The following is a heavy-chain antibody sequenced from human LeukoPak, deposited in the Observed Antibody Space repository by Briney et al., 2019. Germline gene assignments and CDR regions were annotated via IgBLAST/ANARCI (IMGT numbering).Heavy chain of an antibody. CDR3: ARRAGGYSHPYDY. Sequence: GGSLRFSCAVSGTNVSDNYMSGGRKAPGKGLEWGSLIYSDDTTLYADSVKGRFTISRDISKNTLYLQMNSLRAEDTAMYYCARRAGGYSHPYDYWGQGILVTVSS. J-gene: IGHJ4*02. CDR1: GTNVSDNY. CDR2: IYSDDTT. D-gene: IGHD4-23*01. V-gene: IGHV3-53*01.